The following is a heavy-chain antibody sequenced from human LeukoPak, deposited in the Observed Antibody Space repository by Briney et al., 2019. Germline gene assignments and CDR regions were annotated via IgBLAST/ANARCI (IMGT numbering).Heavy chain of an antibody. J-gene: IGHJ4*02. Sequence: QPGGSLRLSCAASGFTFSSYEMNWVRQAPGKGLEWVSAISGSGSSTYYADSVKGRFTISRDNSKNTLYLQMNSLRAEDTAVYYCAKVASGYDSGKFDYWGQGTLVTVSS. CDR3: AKVASGYDSGKFDY. V-gene: IGHV3-23*01. CDR2: ISGSGSST. CDR1: GFTFSSYE. D-gene: IGHD5-12*01.